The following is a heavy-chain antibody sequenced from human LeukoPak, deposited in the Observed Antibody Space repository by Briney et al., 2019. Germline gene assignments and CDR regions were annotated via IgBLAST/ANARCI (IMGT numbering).Heavy chain of an antibody. D-gene: IGHD4-23*01. CDR2: IYASGST. V-gene: IGHV4-4*07. CDR1: GGSFSGYY. J-gene: IGHJ5*02. CDR3: TRDSGTTGVVKFDP. Sequence: SETLSLTCAVYGGSFSGYYWSWIRQPAERGLEWIGRIYASGSTTYNPSHRSRVAISMDTSKNQFSLRLTSVTAADTAVYYCTRDSGTTGVVKFDPWGQGILVTVSS.